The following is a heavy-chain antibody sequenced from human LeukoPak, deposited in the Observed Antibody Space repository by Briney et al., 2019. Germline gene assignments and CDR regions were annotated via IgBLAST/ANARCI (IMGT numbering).Heavy chain of an antibody. CDR1: GGSISSYY. CDR2: IYYSGST. CDR3: ARDIGGWYFDL. J-gene: IGHJ2*01. Sequence: SETLSLTCTVSGGSISSYYWSWIRQPPGKGLEWIGYIYYSGSTNYNPSLKSRVTISVDTSKNQFSLKLSSVTAADTAVYSCARDIGGWYFDLWGRGTLVTVSS. D-gene: IGHD3-16*02. V-gene: IGHV4-59*01.